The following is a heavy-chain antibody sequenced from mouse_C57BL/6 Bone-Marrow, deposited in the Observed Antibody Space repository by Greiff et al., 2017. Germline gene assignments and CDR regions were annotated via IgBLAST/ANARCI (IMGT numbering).Heavy chain of an antibody. CDR3: AREGGQLRLRDFDY. J-gene: IGHJ2*01. CDR1: GYTFTSYG. Sequence: QVQLKESGAELARPGASVKLSCKASGYTFTSYGISWVKQRTGQGLEWIGVISPRCGNTYSNEKFNVQDTLTVSKSSSTAYMELSSLTSEDSAVYFCAREGGQLRLRDFDYWGQGTTLTVSS. CDR2: ISPRCGNT. V-gene: IGHV1-81*01. D-gene: IGHD3-2*02.